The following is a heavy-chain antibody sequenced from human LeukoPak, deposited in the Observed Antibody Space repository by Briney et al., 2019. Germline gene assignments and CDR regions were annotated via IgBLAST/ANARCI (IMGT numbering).Heavy chain of an antibody. CDR3: ARVVTVYYRLDS. J-gene: IGHJ5*01. Sequence: ASVKVSCKASGYTFTTYGITWVRQAPGQGLEWTGWISTSNGNTNYAPKLQGRVTLTTDTSTTTAYMELRSLRSDDTAVYYCARVVTVYYRLDSWAQGTLVTVSS. V-gene: IGHV1-18*01. CDR1: GYTFTTYG. CDR2: ISTSNGNT. D-gene: IGHD3-9*01.